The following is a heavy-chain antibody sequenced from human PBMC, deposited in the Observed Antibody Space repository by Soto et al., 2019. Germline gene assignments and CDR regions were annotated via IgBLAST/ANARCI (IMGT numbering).Heavy chain of an antibody. CDR1: GYTFNKYA. CDR2: INAGNGNT. Sequence: QVQLVQSGAEVKKPGASVKVSCKASGYTFNKYAMQWVRQAPGQRLEWMGWINAGNGNTKYSQKFQGRVTITRDTSASKAYMELSSLRSEDTAVYYCARDHASGIPDYWGQGTRVTVS. CDR3: ARDHASGIPDY. D-gene: IGHD2-21*01. J-gene: IGHJ4*02. V-gene: IGHV1-3*01.